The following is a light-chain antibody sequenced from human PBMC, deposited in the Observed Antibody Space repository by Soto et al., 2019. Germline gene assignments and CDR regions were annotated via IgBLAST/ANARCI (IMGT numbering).Light chain of an antibody. Sequence: QSVLAQPPSASLSPGQSVTISCTGTSSDVGGYNYVSWYQQYPGKAPKLMIYEVSKRPSGVPDRFSGSKSGNTASLTVSGLQAEDEGDYFHSSYAGSNNVVFGGGTQLTVL. V-gene: IGLV2-8*01. CDR1: SSDVGGYNY. CDR3: SSYAGSNNVV. J-gene: IGLJ3*02. CDR2: EVS.